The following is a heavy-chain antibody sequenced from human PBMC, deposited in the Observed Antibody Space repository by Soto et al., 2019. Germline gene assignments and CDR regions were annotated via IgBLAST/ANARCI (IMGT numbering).Heavy chain of an antibody. Sequence: SETLSLTCTVSGDSIRNSFWSWFRQPPGKGLEWIGYVFSSGTRYNPSLKSRVTISLDTSQNQFSLKLKSMTAADTAVYYCARLRAGNIFDPWGQGTLVTVSS. J-gene: IGHJ5*02. CDR1: GDSIRNSF. D-gene: IGHD6-13*01. V-gene: IGHV4-4*08. CDR3: ARLRAGNIFDP. CDR2: VFSSGT.